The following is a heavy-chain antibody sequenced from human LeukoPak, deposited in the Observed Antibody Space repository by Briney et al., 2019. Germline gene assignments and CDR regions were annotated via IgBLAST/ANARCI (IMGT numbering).Heavy chain of an antibody. D-gene: IGHD6-13*01. CDR1: GYTFTSYA. J-gene: IGHJ4*02. V-gene: IGHV1-3*01. Sequence: ASVKVSCKASGYTFTSYAMHWVRQAPGQRLEWMGWINAGNGNTKYSQKFQGRVTITRDTSASTAYMELGSLRSEDTAVYYCARDSGGRQLVRRYFDYWGQGTLVTVSS. CDR3: ARDSGGRQLVRRYFDY. CDR2: INAGNGNT.